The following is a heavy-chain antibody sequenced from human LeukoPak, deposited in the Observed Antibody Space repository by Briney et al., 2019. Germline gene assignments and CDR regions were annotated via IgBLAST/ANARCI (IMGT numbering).Heavy chain of an antibody. CDR2: FDPEDGET. CDR3: ATRGSSGSRGLLDY. V-gene: IGHV1-24*01. J-gene: IGHJ4*02. Sequence: ASVKVSCKVSGYTLTELSMHWVRQAPGKGLEWMGGFDPEDGETIYAQKFQGRVTMTEDTSTDTAYMELSSLRSEDTAVYYCATRGSSGSRGLLDYWGQGTLVTVSS. D-gene: IGHD6-19*01. CDR1: GYTLTELS.